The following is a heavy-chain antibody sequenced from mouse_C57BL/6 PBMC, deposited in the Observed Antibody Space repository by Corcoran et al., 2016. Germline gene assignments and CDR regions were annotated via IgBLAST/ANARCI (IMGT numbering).Heavy chain of an antibody. V-gene: IGHV1-26*01. Sequence: EVQLQQSGPELVKPGASVKISCKASGYTFTDYYMNWVKQSHGKSLEWIGDINPNNGGTSYNQKFKGKATLTVDKSSSTAYMELRSLTSEDSAVYYCARSKRSLWRAMDYWGQGTSVTVSS. CDR2: INPNNGGT. D-gene: IGHD1-1*02. J-gene: IGHJ4*01. CDR3: ARSKRSLWRAMDY. CDR1: GYTFTDYY.